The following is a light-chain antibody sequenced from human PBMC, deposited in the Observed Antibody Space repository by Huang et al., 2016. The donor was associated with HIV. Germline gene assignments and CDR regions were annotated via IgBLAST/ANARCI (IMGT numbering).Light chain of an antibody. CDR2: GAA. Sequence: DIQMTQSPSSLSASIGDKVTITCRASPGIINSLAWYHQQPGKAPKLLLYGAANLEGGVPSRFSGSGSGTDYTLTIRNLQPEDFATYYCQQYYSSPWTFGQGTRVEIK. V-gene: IGKV1-NL1*01. J-gene: IGKJ1*01. CDR1: PGIINS. CDR3: QQYYSSPWT.